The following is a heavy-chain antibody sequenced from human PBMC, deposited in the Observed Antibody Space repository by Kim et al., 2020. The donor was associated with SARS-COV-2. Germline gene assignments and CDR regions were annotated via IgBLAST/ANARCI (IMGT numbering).Heavy chain of an antibody. J-gene: IGHJ4*02. CDR1: GGSMSSYY. Sequence: SETLSLTCTVSGGSMSSYYWSWIRQPPGKGLEWIGYIYYSGSTNYNPSLKSRVTISLDTSNNQFSLKLSSVTAADTAVYYCATSGSYGGRLDYLGQGTLV. CDR3: ATSGSYGGRLDY. D-gene: IGHD1-26*01. V-gene: IGHV4-59*08. CDR2: IYYSGST.